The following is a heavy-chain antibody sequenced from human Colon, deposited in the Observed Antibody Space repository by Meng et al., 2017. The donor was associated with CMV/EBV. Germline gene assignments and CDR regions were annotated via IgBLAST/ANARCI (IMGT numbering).Heavy chain of an antibody. V-gene: IGHV5-51*01. Sequence: CKGSGYSFTSYWSGGVRQMPGKGLEWMGIIYPGDSDTRYSPSFQGQVTISADKSISTAYLQWSSLKASDTAMYYCARSIAAPEPFDYWGQGTLVTVSS. CDR1: GYSFTSYW. CDR3: ARSIAAPEPFDY. D-gene: IGHD6-6*01. J-gene: IGHJ4*02. CDR2: IYPGDSDT.